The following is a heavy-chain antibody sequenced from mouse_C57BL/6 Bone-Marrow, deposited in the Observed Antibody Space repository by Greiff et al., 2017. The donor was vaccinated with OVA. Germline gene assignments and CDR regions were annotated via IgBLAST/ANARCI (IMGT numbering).Heavy chain of an antibody. V-gene: IGHV1-42*01. Sequence: EVQLQQSGPELVKPGASVKISCKASGYSFTGYYMNWVKQSPEKSLEWIGEINPSTGGTTYNQKFKAKATLTVDKSSSTAYMQLKSLTSEDSAVYYCARRYYGSSLDYWGQGTTLTVSS. CDR1: GYSFTGYY. D-gene: IGHD1-1*01. CDR3: ARRYYGSSLDY. J-gene: IGHJ2*01. CDR2: INPSTGGT.